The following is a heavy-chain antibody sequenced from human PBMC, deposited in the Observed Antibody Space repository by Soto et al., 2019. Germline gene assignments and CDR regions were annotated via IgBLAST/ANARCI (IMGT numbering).Heavy chain of an antibody. J-gene: IGHJ6*03. CDR2: IYPGDSDT. CDR1: GYSFTSYW. CDR3: ARHGCSSTSCNEGMHYYYMDV. D-gene: IGHD2-2*01. Sequence: LGESLKISCRGSGYSFTSYWIGWVRQMPGKGLEWMGIIYPGDSDTRYSPSFQGQVTISADKSISTAYLQWSSLKASDTAMYYCARHGCSSTSCNEGMHYYYMDVWGKGTTVTVSS. V-gene: IGHV5-51*01.